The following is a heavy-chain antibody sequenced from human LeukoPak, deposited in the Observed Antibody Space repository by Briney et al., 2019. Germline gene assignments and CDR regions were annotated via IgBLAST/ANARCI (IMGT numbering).Heavy chain of an antibody. Sequence: GGSLRLSCAASGFSFSDHEMNWVRQAPGKGLEWVSYLSSSGNAYYADSVKGRFTISRDNPKNSLYLQMTSLRADDTAVYYCASGRGSYSPDYWGQGALVTVSS. J-gene: IGHJ4*02. D-gene: IGHD1-26*01. CDR3: ASGRGSYSPDY. V-gene: IGHV3-48*03. CDR1: GFSFSDHE. CDR2: LSSSGNA.